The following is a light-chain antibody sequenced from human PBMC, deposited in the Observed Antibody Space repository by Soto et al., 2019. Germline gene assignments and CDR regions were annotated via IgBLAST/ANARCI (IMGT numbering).Light chain of an antibody. Sequence: EIVLTQSPATLSSFPGDRVTLSCRASQYINTRLAWYQHRPGQAPXXXIXQXXXXAAGIPDRFSASGSGKDFTLTISSLEPEDFAVYYCQQRSNWPRALTFGGGTKVDIK. J-gene: IGKJ4*01. CDR2: QXX. CDR3: QQRSNWPRALT. CDR1: QYINTR. V-gene: IGKV3-11*01.